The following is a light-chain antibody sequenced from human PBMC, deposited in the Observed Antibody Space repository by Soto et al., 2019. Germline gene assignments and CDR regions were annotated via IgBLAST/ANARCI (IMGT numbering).Light chain of an antibody. Sequence: QSALTQPPSASGSPGQPVSISCTGTSSDVGGYNRVSWYQHHPGKAPKLIIYEVFKRPSGVPDRFSGSKSGNTASLTVSGLQAEDDAASSCNSYAGNSWVFGGGTKLTVL. J-gene: IGLJ3*02. CDR1: SSDVGGYNR. V-gene: IGLV2-8*01. CDR2: EVF. CDR3: NSYAGNSWV.